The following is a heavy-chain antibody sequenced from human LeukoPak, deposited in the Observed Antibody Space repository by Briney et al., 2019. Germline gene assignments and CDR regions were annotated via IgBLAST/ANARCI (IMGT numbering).Heavy chain of an antibody. CDR1: GYTFTGYY. Sequence: ASVKVSCKASGYTFTGYYMHWVRQAPGQGLEWMGWISPNSGGTNYAQKFQGRVTMTRDTSISTAYMELSRLRSDDTAVYYCARDGVLVPNYYYGMDVWGQGTTVTVSS. V-gene: IGHV1-2*02. CDR2: ISPNSGGT. CDR3: ARDGVLVPNYYYGMDV. J-gene: IGHJ6*02. D-gene: IGHD6-13*01.